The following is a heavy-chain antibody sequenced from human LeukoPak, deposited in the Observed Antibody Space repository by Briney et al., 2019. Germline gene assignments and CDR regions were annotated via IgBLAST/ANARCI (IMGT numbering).Heavy chain of an antibody. Sequence: PSETLSLTCGVYGESFSGHHWSWIRQSPGKGLEWIGKIDVSGSTNYRPSFKSRVTISADTSKNQFSLRLNAVTAADAAVYYCAGAQAQDDFGDYGTGLSGYYSFYMDVWGKGTTVIVSS. CDR3: AGAQAQDDFGDYGTGLSGYYSFYMDV. V-gene: IGHV4-34*01. CDR1: GESFSGHH. D-gene: IGHD4-17*01. CDR2: IDVSGST. J-gene: IGHJ6*03.